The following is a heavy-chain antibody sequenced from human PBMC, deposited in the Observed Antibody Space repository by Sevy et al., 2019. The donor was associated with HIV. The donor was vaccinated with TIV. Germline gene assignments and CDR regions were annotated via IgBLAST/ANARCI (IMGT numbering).Heavy chain of an antibody. Sequence: GGSLRLSCAASGFTFSSYAMSWVHQAPGKGLEWVSAISGSGGSTYYADSVKGRFTISRDNSKNTLYLQMNSLRAEDTAVYYCATQYYYDSSGYYPGYYYYYYGMDVWGQGTTVTVSS. CDR3: ATQYYYDSSGYYPGYYYYYYGMDV. V-gene: IGHV3-23*01. CDR1: GFTFSSYA. D-gene: IGHD3-22*01. CDR2: ISGSGGST. J-gene: IGHJ6*02.